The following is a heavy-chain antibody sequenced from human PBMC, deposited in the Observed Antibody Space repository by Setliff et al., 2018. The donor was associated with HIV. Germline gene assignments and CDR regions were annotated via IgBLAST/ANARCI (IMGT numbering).Heavy chain of an antibody. J-gene: IGHJ3*02. V-gene: IGHV3-23*01. CDR2: ISGSGGST. CDR3: AKDSEPEYYGASASGEAFDI. CDR1: GFTFITYA. Sequence: ASGFTFITYAMSWVRQAPGKGLEWVSSISGSGGSTYYADSVKGRFTISRDNSKNTVYLHMNSLRAEDTAVYYCAKDSEPEYYGASASGEAFDIWGQGTRVTVSS. D-gene: IGHD3-10*01.